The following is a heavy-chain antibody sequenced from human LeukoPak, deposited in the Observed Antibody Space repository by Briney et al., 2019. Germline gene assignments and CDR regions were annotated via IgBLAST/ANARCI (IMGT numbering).Heavy chain of an antibody. D-gene: IGHD2-2*02. CDR2: INPVGGGT. Sequence: ASVKVSCKASGYTFTSYDINWVRQAPGHGLEWMGWINPVGGGTIYAQRFQDRVTMTRDTSISTAYMEVNRLRSDDTAVYYCARERGYCVSSSCYTSDAFDIWGQGTMVTVSS. J-gene: IGHJ3*02. CDR1: GYTFTSYD. CDR3: ARERGYCVSSSCYTSDAFDI. V-gene: IGHV1-2*02.